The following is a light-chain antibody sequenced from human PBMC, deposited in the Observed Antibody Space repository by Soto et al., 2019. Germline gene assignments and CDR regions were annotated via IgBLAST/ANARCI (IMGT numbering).Light chain of an antibody. CDR2: RDD. CDR3: AAWDDGLKGWL. J-gene: IGLJ2*01. CDR1: ISNIGGNT. V-gene: IGLV1-44*01. Sequence: QSVLTQATSTSGTPGQRVTTSCSGTISNIGGNTVNWYQQVPGTAPKLHIYRDDQRPSGVPDRFSGSKSATSASLAISGLQSEDEADYYCAAWDDGLKGWLFGGGTKLTVL.